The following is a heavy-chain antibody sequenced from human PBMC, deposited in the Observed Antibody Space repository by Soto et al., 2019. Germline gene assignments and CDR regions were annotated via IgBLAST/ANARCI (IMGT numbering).Heavy chain of an antibody. CDR2: ISYDGSNI. J-gene: IGHJ4*02. D-gene: IGHD5-12*01. V-gene: IGHV3-30*03. CDR3: ARGVRGVATIAIGFCIDY. CDR1: GFIFNSYG. Sequence: QVQLVEYGGGVVQPGRSLRLSCAASGFIFNSYGMHWIRQAPGKGLEWVAVISYDGSNIFYADSVKGRFTISRDNSNNTLYLQMNSLRGDDTAAYYCARGVRGVATIAIGFCIDYWGQGTLVTTSS.